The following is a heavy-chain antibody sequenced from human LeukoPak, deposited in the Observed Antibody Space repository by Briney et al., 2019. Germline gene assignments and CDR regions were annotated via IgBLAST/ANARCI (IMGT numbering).Heavy chain of an antibody. D-gene: IGHD3-16*01. V-gene: IGHV3-74*01. J-gene: IGHJ4*02. CDR2: IKTDGATK. CDR1: GFIFSTYW. CDR3: ATDWARXGFDH. Sequence: GESLRLSCTGSGFIFSTYWMHWVRQAPGKGLVWVSRIKTDGATKYYADSVKGRFAVSRDNAKNTLYLQMESLRVEDTAIYYCATDWARXGFDHWGQGALVTVSS.